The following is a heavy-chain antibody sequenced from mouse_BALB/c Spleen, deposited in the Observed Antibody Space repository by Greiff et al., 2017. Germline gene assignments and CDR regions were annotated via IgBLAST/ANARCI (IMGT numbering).Heavy chain of an antibody. Sequence: QVQLKESGAELVKPGASVKLSCKASGYTFTEYIIHWVKQRSGQGLEWIGWFYPGSGSIKYNEKFKDKATLTADKSSSTVYMELSRLTSEDSAVYFCARHEGYGSMGWYFDVWGAGTTVTVSS. D-gene: IGHD1-1*01. V-gene: IGHV1-62-2*01. J-gene: IGHJ1*01. CDR3: ARHEGYGSMGWYFDV. CDR2: FYPGSGSI. CDR1: GYTFTEYI.